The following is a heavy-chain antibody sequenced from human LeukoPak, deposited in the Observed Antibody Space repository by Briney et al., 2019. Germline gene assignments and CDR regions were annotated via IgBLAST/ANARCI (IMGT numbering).Heavy chain of an antibody. V-gene: IGHV3-53*01. CDR1: GFTVSSNY. CDR3: ARGGSYPSAFDI. D-gene: IGHD1-26*01. J-gene: IGHJ3*02. Sequence: PGGSLRLSCAASGFTVSSNYMSWVRQAPGKGLEWVSIIYSGGSAFYADSVKGRFTISRNNSKNTLYLQMNSLRAEDTAVYYCARGGSYPSAFDIWGQGTMVTVSS. CDR2: IYSGGSA.